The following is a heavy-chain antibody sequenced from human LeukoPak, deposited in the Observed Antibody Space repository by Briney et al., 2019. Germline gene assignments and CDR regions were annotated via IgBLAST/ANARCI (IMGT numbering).Heavy chain of an antibody. D-gene: IGHD3-3*01. J-gene: IGHJ6*02. CDR1: GFTFSSYW. V-gene: IGHV3-7*01. CDR2: IKQDGSEK. CDR3: ARDSGLEWLSPYYYGMDV. Sequence: GGSLRLSCAASGFTFSSYWMSWVRQAPGKGLEWVANIKQDGSEKYYVDSVKGRFTISRDNAKNSLYLQMNSLRAEDTAVYYCARDSGLEWLSPYYYGMDVWGQGTTVTVSS.